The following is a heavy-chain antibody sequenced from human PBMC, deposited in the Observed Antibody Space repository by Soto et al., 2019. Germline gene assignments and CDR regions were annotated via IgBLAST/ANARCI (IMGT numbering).Heavy chain of an antibody. Sequence: SETLSLTCTVSGGSISSSSYYWGWIRQPPGKGLEWIGSIYYSGSTYYNPSLKSRVTISVDTSKNQFSLKLSSVTAADTAVYYCARGRQARVAGTALHYGMDVWGQGTTVT. CDR2: IYYSGST. CDR1: GGSISSSSYY. D-gene: IGHD6-19*01. V-gene: IGHV4-39*01. J-gene: IGHJ6*02. CDR3: ARGRQARVAGTALHYGMDV.